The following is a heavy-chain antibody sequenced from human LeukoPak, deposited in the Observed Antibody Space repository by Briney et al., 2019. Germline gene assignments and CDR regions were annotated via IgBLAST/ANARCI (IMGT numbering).Heavy chain of an antibody. CDR2: IYSGEST. Sequence: PGGSLRLSCAASGFTVSTKYMSWARQAPGKGLEVVSIIYSGESTYYAESVKGRFIVSRDNSKNTLYLQMNSLRVGDTAVYSCARVGDHYHWYFDLWGRGTLVTVSS. V-gene: IGHV3-53*01. CDR3: ARVGDHYHWYFDL. D-gene: IGHD3-10*01. CDR1: GFTVSTKY. J-gene: IGHJ2*01.